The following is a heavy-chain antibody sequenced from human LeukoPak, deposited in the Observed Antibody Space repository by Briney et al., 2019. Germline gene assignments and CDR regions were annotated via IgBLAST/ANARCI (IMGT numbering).Heavy chain of an antibody. CDR3: AGTMVRGANDY. CDR1: GFTFSSYA. V-gene: IGHV3-23*01. D-gene: IGHD3-10*01. CDR2: ISGSGSTI. Sequence: TGGSLRLSCAASGFTFSSYAMSWVRQAPGKGLEWVSAISGSGSTIYYADSVKGRFTISRDNAKNSLYLQMNSLRAEDTAVYYCAGTMVRGANDYWGQGTLVTVSS. J-gene: IGHJ4*02.